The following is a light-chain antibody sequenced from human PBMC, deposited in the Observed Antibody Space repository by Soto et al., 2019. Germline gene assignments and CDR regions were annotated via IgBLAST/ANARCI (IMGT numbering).Light chain of an antibody. CDR2: GES. Sequence: VLTQSPGTLSVSPGERATLSCRASRSVSGNYLAWYQQKLGRPPRLLIYGESSRASGVPDRFTGSGSGTNFTLTIDRLEPEDFAVYYCQQCDGTSWTFGRGTKVDLK. CDR3: QQCDGTSWT. J-gene: IGKJ1*01. CDR1: RSVSGNY. V-gene: IGKV3-20*01.